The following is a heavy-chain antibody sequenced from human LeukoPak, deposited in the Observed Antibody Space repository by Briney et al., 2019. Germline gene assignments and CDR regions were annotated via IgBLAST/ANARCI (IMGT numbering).Heavy chain of an antibody. CDR1: GFTFSSYW. J-gene: IGHJ4*02. Sequence: GSLLLSCAASGFTFSSYWMHWVRQAPGKGLVWVSRINSDGSSTCYEDSVKGRFTISRENAKKTLYLQMNSLRAEDTAVYYCAILWWHRVDYWGQGTLVTVSS. D-gene: IGHD2-15*01. V-gene: IGHV3-74*01. CDR3: AILWWHRVDY. CDR2: INSDGSST.